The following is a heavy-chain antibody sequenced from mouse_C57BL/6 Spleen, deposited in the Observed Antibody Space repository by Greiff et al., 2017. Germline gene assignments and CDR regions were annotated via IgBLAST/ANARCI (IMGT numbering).Heavy chain of an antibody. CDR3: AKEEPSGYYGSSVVDV. J-gene: IGHJ1*03. Sequence: QVQLQQPGAELVKPGASVKLSCKASGYTFTSYWMHWVKQRPGQGLEWIGMIHPNSGSTNYNEKFKSKATLTVDKSSSTAYMQLSSLTSEDSAVYYCAKEEPSGYYGSSVVDVWGTGTTVTVSS. CDR2: IHPNSGST. CDR1: GYTFTSYW. D-gene: IGHD1-1*01. V-gene: IGHV1-64*01.